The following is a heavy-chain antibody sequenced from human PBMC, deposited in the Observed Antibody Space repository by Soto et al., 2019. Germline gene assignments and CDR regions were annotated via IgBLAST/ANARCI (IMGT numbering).Heavy chain of an antibody. J-gene: IGHJ4*01. D-gene: IGHD1-7*01. V-gene: IGHV3-74*01. CDR3: ARDNWNSY. CDR2: IHNDGSTT. Sequence: EVXLVXSXGGLVQPGGSVRLSCAASGFTFSSYWMHWVRQAPGKGLMWVSRIHNDGSTTRYADSVKGRFTISRDNAKNTLYLQMSSLRVEDTAVYYCARDNWNSYWGQGTLVTVSS. CDR1: GFTFSSYW.